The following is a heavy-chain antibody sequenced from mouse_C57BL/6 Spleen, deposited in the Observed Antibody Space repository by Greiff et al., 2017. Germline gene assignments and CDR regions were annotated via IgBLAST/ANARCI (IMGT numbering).Heavy chain of an antibody. CDR1: GYAFSSYW. V-gene: IGHV1-80*01. CDR3: AREGGYDGYPAWFAY. CDR2: IYPGDGDT. Sequence: VKLMESGAELVKPGASVKISCKASGYAFSSYWMNWVKQRPGKGLEWIGQIYPGDGDTNYNGKFKGKATLTADKSSSTAYMQLSSLTSEDSAVYFGAREGGYDGYPAWFAYWGQGTLVTVSA. J-gene: IGHJ3*01. D-gene: IGHD2-3*01.